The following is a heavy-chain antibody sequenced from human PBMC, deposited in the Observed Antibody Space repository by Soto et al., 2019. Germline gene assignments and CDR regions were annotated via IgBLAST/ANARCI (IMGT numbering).Heavy chain of an antibody. Sequence: SETLSLTCAVYGGSFSGYYWSWIRQPPGKGLEWIGEINHSGSTNYNPSLKSRVTISVDTSKNQFSLKLSSVTAADTAVYYCARGTPYYGSGSYYNVWGQGTTVTVSS. D-gene: IGHD3-10*01. CDR2: INHSGST. CDR1: GGSFSGYY. J-gene: IGHJ6*02. CDR3: ARGTPYYGSGSYYNV. V-gene: IGHV4-34*01.